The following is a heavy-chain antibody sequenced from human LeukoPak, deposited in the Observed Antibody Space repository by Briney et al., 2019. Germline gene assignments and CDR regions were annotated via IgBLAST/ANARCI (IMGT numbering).Heavy chain of an antibody. CDR3: ARASGSYYYYGMDV. D-gene: IGHD1-26*01. J-gene: IGHJ6*02. V-gene: IGHV1-2*04. CDR2: INPNSGGT. CDR1: GYTFTGYY. Sequence: ASVKVSCKASGYTFTGYYMHWVRQAPGQGLEWMGWINPNSGGTNYAQKFQGWVTMTRDTSISTAYMELSRLRSDDTAVYYCARASGSYYYYGMDVWGQGTTVTVSS.